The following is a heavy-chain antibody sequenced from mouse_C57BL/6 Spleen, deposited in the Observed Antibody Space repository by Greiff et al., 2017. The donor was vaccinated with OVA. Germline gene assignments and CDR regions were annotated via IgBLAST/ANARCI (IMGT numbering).Heavy chain of an antibody. CDR3: ARGGYQGYFDV. Sequence: VQLQESGPELVKPGASVKISCKASGYAFSSSWMNWVKQRPGKGLEWIGRIYPGDGDTNYNGKFKGKATLTADKSSSTAYMQLSSLTSEDSAVYFCARGGYQGYFDVWGTGTTVTVSS. D-gene: IGHD2-2*01. V-gene: IGHV1-82*01. J-gene: IGHJ1*03. CDR1: GYAFSSSW. CDR2: IYPGDGDT.